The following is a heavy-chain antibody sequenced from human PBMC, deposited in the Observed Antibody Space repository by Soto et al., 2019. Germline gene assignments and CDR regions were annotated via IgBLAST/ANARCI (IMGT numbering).Heavy chain of an antibody. CDR2: INPSGGST. D-gene: IGHD2-21*01. V-gene: IGHV1-46*01. Sequence: ASVKVSCKASGYTSTSYYMHWVRQAPGQGLEWMGIINPSGGSTSYAQKFQGRVTMTRDTSTSTVYMELSSLRSDDTAVYYCARPYCGANSCHNWFDPWGQGTLVTVSS. J-gene: IGHJ5*02. CDR3: ARPYCGANSCHNWFDP. CDR1: GYTSTSYY.